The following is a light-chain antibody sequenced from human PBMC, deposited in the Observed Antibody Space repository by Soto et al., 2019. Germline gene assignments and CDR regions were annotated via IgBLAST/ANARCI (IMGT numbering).Light chain of an antibody. CDR3: QRYNEWSLT. CDR1: QSVSNN. J-gene: IGKJ4*01. V-gene: IGKV3-15*01. Sequence: EIVMTQSPATLSVSPGERATLSCRASQSVSNNVAWYQQKPGQAPRLLIYHAATRATGIPARFRGSGPGTEVTLTISSLQSEDFAVDYWQRYNEWSLTFGGGTKVEIK. CDR2: HAA.